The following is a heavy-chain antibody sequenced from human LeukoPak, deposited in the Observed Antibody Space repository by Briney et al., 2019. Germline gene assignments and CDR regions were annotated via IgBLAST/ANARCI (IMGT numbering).Heavy chain of an antibody. Sequence: GGSLRLSCAASGFTFSSYAMHWVRQAPGKGLEWVAVISYDGSNKYYADSVKGRFTISRDNSKNTLYLQMNSLRAEDTAVYYCAGGFYGQSPFDYWGQGTLVTVSS. J-gene: IGHJ4*02. V-gene: IGHV3-30*04. CDR1: GFTFSSYA. CDR3: AGGFYGQSPFDY. CDR2: ISYDGSNK. D-gene: IGHD2/OR15-2a*01.